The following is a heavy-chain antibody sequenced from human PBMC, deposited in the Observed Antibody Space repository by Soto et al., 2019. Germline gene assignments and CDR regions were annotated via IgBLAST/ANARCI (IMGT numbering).Heavy chain of an antibody. J-gene: IGHJ6*03. V-gene: IGHV4-39*01. CDR1: GGSISSSSYY. Sequence: PSETLSLTCTVSGGSISSSSYYWGWIRQPPGKGLEWIGSIFYSGSTYYNPSLKSRVTMSVDTSKNHFSLKLSSVTAADTAVYYCAKHSSSAFYYYYMDVWGKGTTVTVSS. CDR3: AKHSSSAFYYYYMDV. CDR2: IFYSGST. D-gene: IGHD2-2*01.